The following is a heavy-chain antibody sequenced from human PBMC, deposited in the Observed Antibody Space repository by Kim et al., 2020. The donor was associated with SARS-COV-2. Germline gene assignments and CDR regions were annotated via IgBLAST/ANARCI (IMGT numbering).Heavy chain of an antibody. Sequence: SETLSLTCTVSGGSISCYYWSWIRQPPGKGLEWIGYIYYSGSTNYNPSLKSRVTISVDTSKNQFSLKLSSVTAADTAVYYCARLGLRFLEFRDYYYMDVWGAGATGTVSS. CDR2: IYYSGST. D-gene: IGHD3-3*01. J-gene: IGHJ6*03. V-gene: IGHV4-59*08. CDR1: GGSISCYY. CDR3: ARLGLRFLEFRDYYYMDV.